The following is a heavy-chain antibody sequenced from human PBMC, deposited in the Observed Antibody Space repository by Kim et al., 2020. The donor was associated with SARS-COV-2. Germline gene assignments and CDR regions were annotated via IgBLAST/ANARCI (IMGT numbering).Heavy chain of an antibody. Sequence: FYADAVKGRFTIFRDISNNTLNLQRYSLRAEDTAIYYCALVYGSGSYYFDYWGPGTQVTVSS. V-gene: IGHV3-66*01. CDR3: ALVYGSGSYYFDY. D-gene: IGHD3-10*01. J-gene: IGHJ4*02.